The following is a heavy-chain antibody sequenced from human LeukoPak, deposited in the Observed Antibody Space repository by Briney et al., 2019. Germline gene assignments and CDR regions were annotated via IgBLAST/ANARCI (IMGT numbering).Heavy chain of an antibody. Sequence: PGGSLRLSCAASGFTFSSYSMNWVRQAPGKGLEWVSGISGSGHRTDYGDSVKGRFTISRDISINTLYLQMDSLKVDDTAIYYCAQRLRDGYNSPTAYWGQGTLVTVS. J-gene: IGHJ4*02. CDR3: AQRLRDGYNSPTAY. CDR2: ISGSGHRT. V-gene: IGHV3-23*01. D-gene: IGHD5-24*01. CDR1: GFTFSSYS.